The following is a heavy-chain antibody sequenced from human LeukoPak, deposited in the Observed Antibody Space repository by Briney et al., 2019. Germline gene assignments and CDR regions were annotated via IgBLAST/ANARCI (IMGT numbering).Heavy chain of an antibody. CDR3: AKGGRGSPYYYYGMDV. CDR1: GFTFSAYW. J-gene: IGHJ6*02. CDR2: IQENGNAK. D-gene: IGHD3-10*01. Sequence: QAGGSLRLSCAASGFTFSAYWMTWVRQAPGKGLEWVANIQENGNAKYYVDSVKGRFTISRDNSKNTLYLQMNSLRAEDTAVYYCAKGGRGSPYYYYGMDVWGQGTTVTVSS. V-gene: IGHV3-7*03.